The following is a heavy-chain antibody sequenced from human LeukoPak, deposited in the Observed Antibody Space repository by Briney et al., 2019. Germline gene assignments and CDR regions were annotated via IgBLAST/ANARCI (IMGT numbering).Heavy chain of an antibody. V-gene: IGHV1-69*04. CDR1: GGTFSSYA. CDR3: AGGTNDYDILTGLPDY. J-gene: IGHJ4*02. D-gene: IGHD3-9*01. CDR2: IIPILGIA. Sequence: SVRVSCKASGGTFSSYAISWVRQASGQGLEWMGRIIPILGIANYAQKFQGRVTITADKSTSTAYMELSSLRSEDTAVYYCAGGTNDYDILTGLPDYWGQGTLVTVSS.